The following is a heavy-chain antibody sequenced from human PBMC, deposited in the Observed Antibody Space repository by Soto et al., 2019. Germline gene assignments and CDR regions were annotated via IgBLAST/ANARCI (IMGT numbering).Heavy chain of an antibody. CDR2: IYWDDDK. CDR3: AHRRPWSSNWNSGWFDP. CDR1: GFSLSTSGVG. Sequence: QITLKESGPTRVKPTQTLALTCNFSGFSLSTSGVGVGWIRQSPGKALEWLAVIYWDDDKRYSPSLRSRLTISNDTSKNQVVLLMTNMDPVDTGTYYCAHRRPWSSNWNSGWFDPWGQGTLVTVSS. V-gene: IGHV2-5*02. D-gene: IGHD3-10*01. J-gene: IGHJ5*02.